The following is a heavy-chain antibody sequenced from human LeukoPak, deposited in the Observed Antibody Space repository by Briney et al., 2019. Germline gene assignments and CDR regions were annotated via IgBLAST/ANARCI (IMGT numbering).Heavy chain of an antibody. D-gene: IGHD3-3*01. CDR3: AGGSSVLRFLEWLTPSYYFDY. J-gene: IGHJ4*02. Sequence: ASVKVSCKASGYTFTSYGISWVRQAPGQGLEWMGWISAYNGNTNYAQKLQGRVTMTTDTSTSTAYMELRSLRSDDTAVYYCAGGSSVLRFLEWLTPSYYFDYWGQGTLVTVSS. CDR2: ISAYNGNT. CDR1: GYTFTSYG. V-gene: IGHV1-18*01.